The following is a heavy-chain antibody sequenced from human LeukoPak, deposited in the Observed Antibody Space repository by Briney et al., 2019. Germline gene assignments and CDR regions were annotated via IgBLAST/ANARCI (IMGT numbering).Heavy chain of an antibody. CDR3: ARDFLHVYYYDSSGYVRGAFDI. CDR1: GYTFTDYY. CDR2: ISTISGAT. D-gene: IGHD3-22*01. Sequence: ASVKVSCKASGYTFTDYYMHWVRQAPGQGLEWVGWISTISGATNYAQKFQGRVTMTRDTSISTAYMELTRLRSDDTAVYYCARDFLHVYYYDSSGYVRGAFDIWGQGTMVTVSS. V-gene: IGHV1-2*02. J-gene: IGHJ3*02.